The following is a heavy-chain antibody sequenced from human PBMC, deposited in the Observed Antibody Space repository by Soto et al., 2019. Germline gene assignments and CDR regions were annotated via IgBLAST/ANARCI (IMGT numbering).Heavy chain of an antibody. V-gene: IGHV1-2*02. CDR1: GYTFTDYY. J-gene: IGHJ5*02. Sequence: GASVKVSCKASGYTFTDYYIHWVRQAPGQGLEWMGWINPNSGGTNYAQKFQGRVTMTRDTPISTAYMEVTRLISDDTAIYYCARDLRGSWGQGTLVTVSS. CDR2: INPNSGGT. CDR3: ARDLRGS.